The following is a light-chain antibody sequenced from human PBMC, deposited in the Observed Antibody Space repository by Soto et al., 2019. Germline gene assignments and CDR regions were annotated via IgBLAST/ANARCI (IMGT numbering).Light chain of an antibody. CDR2: GVS. V-gene: IGKV3-15*01. J-gene: IGKJ1*01. CDR1: QSVKSS. Sequence: EIMMTQSPATLSVSPGERATLSCRASQSVKSSLAWYQQKPGQAPRLLIYGVSTRATGVPARFSGSGSGTDFTLTISSLQPEDFATYYCLQDYNYPWTFGQGTKVDTK. CDR3: LQDYNYPWT.